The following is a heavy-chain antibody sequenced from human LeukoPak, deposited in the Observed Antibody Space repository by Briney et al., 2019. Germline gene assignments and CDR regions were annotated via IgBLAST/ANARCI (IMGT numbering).Heavy chain of an antibody. CDR2: VDPEDGET. CDR1: GYTFTDYY. Sequence: ASVKISCKVSGYTFTDYYMHWVQQAPGKGLEWMGLVDPEDGETIYAEKFQGRVTITAETSTDTAYMELSSLRSEDTAVYYWERECSSTSGPFDYWAREPWSPSPQ. D-gene: IGHD2-2*01. J-gene: IGHJ4*02. V-gene: IGHV1-69-2*01. CDR3: ERECSSTSGPFDY.